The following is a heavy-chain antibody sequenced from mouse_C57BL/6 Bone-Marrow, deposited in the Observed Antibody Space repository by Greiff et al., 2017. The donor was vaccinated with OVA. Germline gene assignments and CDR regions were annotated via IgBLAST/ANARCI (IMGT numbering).Heavy chain of an antibody. D-gene: IGHD1-1*01. CDR2: IYPGGGYT. CDR3: ARRGYYYGSSSNWYFDV. CDR1: GYTFTNYW. J-gene: IGHJ1*03. V-gene: IGHV1-63*01. Sequence: QVQLQQSGAELVRPGTSVKMSCKASGYTFTNYWIGWAKQRPGHGLEWIGDIYPGGGYTNYNEKFKGKATLTADKSSSTAYMQFSSLTSEDSAIYYCARRGYYYGSSSNWYFDVWGTGTTVTVSS.